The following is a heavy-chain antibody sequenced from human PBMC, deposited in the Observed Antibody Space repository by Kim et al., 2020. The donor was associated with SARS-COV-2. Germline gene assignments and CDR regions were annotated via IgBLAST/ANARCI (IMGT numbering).Heavy chain of an antibody. CDR3: ASGPPNYARGVRRVDY. D-gene: IGHD2-2*01. CDR2: INHSGST. J-gene: IGHJ4*02. V-gene: IGHV4-34*01. Sequence: SETLSLTCAVYGGSFSGYYWSWIRQPPGKGLEWIGEINHSGSTNYNPSLKSRVTISVDTSKNQFSLKLSSVTAADTAVYYCASGPPNYARGVRRVDYWGQGTLVTVSS. CDR1: GGSFSGYY.